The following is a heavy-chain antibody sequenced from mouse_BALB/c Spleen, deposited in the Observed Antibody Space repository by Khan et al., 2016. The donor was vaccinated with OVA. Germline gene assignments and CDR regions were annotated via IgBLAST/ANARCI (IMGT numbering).Heavy chain of an antibody. CDR3: TRGNWQSYYFDY. J-gene: IGHJ2*01. Sequence: VQLQQSGPELVKPGTSVKMSCKASGYIFTNYIIHWVKQKPGQGLEWIGYINPYNGATKHNEKFKGKATLTSDKSSNTAYMELSSLTSEDSAVYSCTRGNWQSYYFDYWGQGTTLTVSS. CDR2: INPYNGAT. D-gene: IGHD4-1*01. V-gene: IGHV1S136*01. CDR1: GYIFTNYI.